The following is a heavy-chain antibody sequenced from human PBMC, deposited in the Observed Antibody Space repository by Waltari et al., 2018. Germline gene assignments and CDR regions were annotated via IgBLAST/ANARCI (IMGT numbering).Heavy chain of an antibody. V-gene: IGHV4-39*02. CDR3: ARDVVPAAIIQYYYYGMDV. D-gene: IGHD2-2*01. CDR1: GGSISSSSYY. CDR2: IYYSGST. J-gene: IGHJ6*02. Sequence: QLQLQESGPGLVKPSETLSLTCTVSGGSISSSSYYWGWIRQPPGKGLEWIGSIYYSGSTYYNPSLKSRVTRSVDTSKNQFSLKLSSVTAADTAVYYCARDVVPAAIIQYYYYGMDVWGQGTTVTVSS.